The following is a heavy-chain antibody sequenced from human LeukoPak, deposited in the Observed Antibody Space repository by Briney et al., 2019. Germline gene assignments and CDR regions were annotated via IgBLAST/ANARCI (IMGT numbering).Heavy chain of an antibody. J-gene: IGHJ4*02. CDR3: ARAPSNYAPYYFDY. Sequence: KPSQTLSLTCTVSGGSISSSNWWSWVRQPPGKGLEWIGEIYHSGSTNYNPSLKSRVTISVDKSKNQFSLKLSSVTAADTAVYYCARAPSNYAPYYFDYWGQGTLVTVSS. CDR1: GGSISSSNW. V-gene: IGHV4-4*02. CDR2: IYHSGST. D-gene: IGHD2-2*01.